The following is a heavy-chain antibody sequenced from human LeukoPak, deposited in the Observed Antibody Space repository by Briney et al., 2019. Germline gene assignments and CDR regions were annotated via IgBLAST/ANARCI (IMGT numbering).Heavy chain of an antibody. J-gene: IGHJ4*02. Sequence: SETLSLTCTVSGGSISSYYWSLIRQPPGKGLEWIGYIYYSGSTNYNPSLKSRVTISVDTSKNQFSLKLSPVTAADTAVYYCARDKIYCTNGVCYTISDYWGQGTLVTVSS. V-gene: IGHV4-59*12. CDR1: GGSISSYY. CDR3: ARDKIYCTNGVCYTISDY. D-gene: IGHD2-8*01. CDR2: IYYSGST.